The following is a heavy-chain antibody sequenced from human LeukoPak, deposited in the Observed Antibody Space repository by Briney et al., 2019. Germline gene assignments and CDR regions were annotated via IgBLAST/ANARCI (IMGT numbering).Heavy chain of an antibody. D-gene: IGHD6-19*01. CDR2: IYTSGST. J-gene: IGHJ4*02. Sequence: PSETLSLTCTVSGGSITSYYWSWIRQPAGKGLGWIGRIYTSGSTNYNPSLKSRVTMSVDTSKNQFSLKLSSVTAADTAVYYCARETIAVTGRVFDYWGQGTLVTVSS. CDR1: GGSITSYY. V-gene: IGHV4-4*07. CDR3: ARETIAVTGRVFDY.